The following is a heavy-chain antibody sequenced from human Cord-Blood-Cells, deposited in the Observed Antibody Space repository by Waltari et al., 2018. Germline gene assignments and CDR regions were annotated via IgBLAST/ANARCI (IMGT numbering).Heavy chain of an antibody. J-gene: IGHJ4*02. CDR1: GYTLTELS. CDR3: ATWKVRVVGATRHFDY. V-gene: IGHV1-24*01. D-gene: IGHD1-26*01. CDR2: FDPEDGET. Sequence: QVPLVQSGAEVKKPGASVKVSCQVSGYTLTELSMHWVRQAPGKGLEWMGGFDPEDGETIYAQKFQGRVTMTEDTSTDTAYMELSSLRSEDTAVYYCATWKVRVVGATRHFDYWGQGTLVTVSS.